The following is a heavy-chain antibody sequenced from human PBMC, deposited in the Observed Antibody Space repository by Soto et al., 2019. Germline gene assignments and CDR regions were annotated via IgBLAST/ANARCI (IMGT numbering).Heavy chain of an antibody. Sequence: EVQLVESGGGLVQPGGSLRLSCAASGFTVSSNYMSWVRQAPGKGLEWVSVIYSGGSTYYADSVKGRFTISRHNSKNTLYLQMNSRRAEDTAGYYCAREFAVPAATAGVGYYYYGMDVWGQGTTVTVSS. CDR2: IYSGGST. V-gene: IGHV3-53*04. J-gene: IGHJ6*02. D-gene: IGHD2-2*01. CDR3: AREFAVPAATAGVGYYYYGMDV. CDR1: GFTVSSNY.